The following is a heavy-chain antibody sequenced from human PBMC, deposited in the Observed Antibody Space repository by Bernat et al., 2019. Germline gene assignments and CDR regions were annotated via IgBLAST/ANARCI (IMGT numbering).Heavy chain of an antibody. CDR2: IRYDGSNK. J-gene: IGHJ4*02. Sequence: QVQLVESGGGVVQPGGSLRLSCAASGFTFSSYGMHWVRQAPGKGLECVAFIRYDGSNKYYADSVKGRFTISRDNSKNTLYLQMNSLRAEDTAVYYCAKCQAERWLQLPTGAWGQGTLVTVSS. CDR3: AKCQAERWLQLPTGA. CDR1: GFTFSSYG. V-gene: IGHV3-30*02. D-gene: IGHD5-24*01.